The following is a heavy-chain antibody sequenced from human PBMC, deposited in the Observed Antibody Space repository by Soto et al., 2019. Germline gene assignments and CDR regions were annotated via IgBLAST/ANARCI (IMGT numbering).Heavy chain of an antibody. Sequence: PSQTLSLTCAISGDSVSSDSAAWTWIRQSPSRDLEWLGRTYYRSKWYNDYAVSVKSRITINPDTSKNQFSLHLNSVTPEDTAVYYCARKGIAAVEIWGQGTMVTVSS. V-gene: IGHV6-1*01. CDR1: GDSVSSDSAA. CDR2: TYYRSKWYN. J-gene: IGHJ3*02. CDR3: ARKGIAAVEI. D-gene: IGHD6-13*01.